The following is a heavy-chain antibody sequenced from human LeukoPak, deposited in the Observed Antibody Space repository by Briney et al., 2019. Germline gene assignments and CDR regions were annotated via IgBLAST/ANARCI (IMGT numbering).Heavy chain of an antibody. CDR1: GYSISSGYY. CDR3: ARLDTAMVTPFDI. Sequence: SETLSLTCTVSGYSISSGYYWGWIRQPPGKGLEWIGSIYHSGSTYYNPSLKSRVTISVDTSKNQFSLKPSSVTAADTAVYYCARLDTAMVTPFDIWGQGTMVTVSS. CDR2: IYHSGST. D-gene: IGHD5-18*01. V-gene: IGHV4-38-2*02. J-gene: IGHJ3*02.